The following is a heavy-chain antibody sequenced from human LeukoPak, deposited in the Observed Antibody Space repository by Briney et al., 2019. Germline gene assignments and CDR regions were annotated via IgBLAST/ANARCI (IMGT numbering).Heavy chain of an antibody. CDR3: ASPWSSGWTGYFDY. CDR1: GLKFDDYA. D-gene: IGHD6-19*01. CDR2: IGRNSGSI. Sequence: GGSLRLSCAVSGLKFDDYAMHWVRQAPGKGLEWVSGIGRNSGSIGYADSVKGRFTISRDNSKNTLYLQMNSLRAEDTAVYYCASPWSSGWTGYFDYWGQGTLVTVSS. J-gene: IGHJ4*02. V-gene: IGHV3-9*01.